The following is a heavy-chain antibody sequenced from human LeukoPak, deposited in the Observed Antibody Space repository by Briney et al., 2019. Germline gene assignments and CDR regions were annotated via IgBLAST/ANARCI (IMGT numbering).Heavy chain of an antibody. CDR2: ISSSSSTV. Sequence: GGSLRLSCAASGFTFSSYGMTWVRQAPGKGLEWVSYISSSSSTVYYADSVKGRFTVSRDNSKNTLYLQMNSLRAEDTAVYYCAKVMLGHYYIDVWGKGTTVTISS. CDR3: AKVMLGHYYIDV. J-gene: IGHJ6*03. V-gene: IGHV3-48*01. CDR1: GFTFSSYG. D-gene: IGHD7-27*01.